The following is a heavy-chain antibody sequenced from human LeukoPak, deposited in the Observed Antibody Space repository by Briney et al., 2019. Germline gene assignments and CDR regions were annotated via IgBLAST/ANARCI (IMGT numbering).Heavy chain of an antibody. V-gene: IGHV4-31*11. CDR1: GGPITSGGYY. Sequence: SQTLSLTCAVSGGPITSGGYYWTWIRQHPGKGLEWIGYIYYSGDTSYNPSLSSRVTISLDTSKNLFSLKLTSVTAADTAVFYCARNPNWAFFDYWGQGTLVTVSS. CDR3: ARNPNWAFFDY. J-gene: IGHJ4*02. D-gene: IGHD7-27*01. CDR2: IYYSGDT.